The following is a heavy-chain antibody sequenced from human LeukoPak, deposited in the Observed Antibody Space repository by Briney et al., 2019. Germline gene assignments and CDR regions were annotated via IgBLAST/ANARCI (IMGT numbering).Heavy chain of an antibody. CDR3: ARVPRYCSSTSCLYYYYMDV. CDR2: ISRSGSTI. Sequence: PGGSLRLSCAASGFTFSSYEMNWVRQAPGKGLEWVSYISRSGSTIYYADSVKGRFTISRDNAKNSLYLQMNSLRAEDTAVYYCARVPRYCSSTSCLYYYYMDVWGKGTTVTVSS. D-gene: IGHD2-2*01. CDR1: GFTFSSYE. V-gene: IGHV3-48*03. J-gene: IGHJ6*03.